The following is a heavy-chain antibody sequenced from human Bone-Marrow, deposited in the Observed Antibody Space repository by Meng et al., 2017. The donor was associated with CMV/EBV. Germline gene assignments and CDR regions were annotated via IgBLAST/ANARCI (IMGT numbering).Heavy chain of an antibody. V-gene: IGHV3-74*01. Sequence: GESLKISCAASGFTFSSYWMHWVRQAPGKGLVWVSRINSDGSSTSYADSVKGRFTISRGNAKNTLYLQMNSLRAEDTAVYYCASNPRWGQGTRVTVSS. CDR2: INSDGSST. CDR1: GFTFSSYW. J-gene: IGHJ4*02. CDR3: ASNPR.